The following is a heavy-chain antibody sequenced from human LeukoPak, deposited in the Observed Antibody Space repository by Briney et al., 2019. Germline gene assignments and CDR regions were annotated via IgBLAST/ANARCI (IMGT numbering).Heavy chain of an antibody. CDR2: ISPSGDIT. CDR1: GFTFSTYW. V-gene: IGHV3-23*01. CDR3: ARDNSVGDNAWWFDP. D-gene: IGHD1-26*01. J-gene: IGHJ5*02. Sequence: PGVSLRLSCEASGFTFSTYWMRWVRQAPGKGLEWVSDISPSGDITYYADSVKGRFTISRDNSKNTVYLQMDSVRFEDAAVYYCARDNSVGDNAWWFDPWGQGTLVTVSS.